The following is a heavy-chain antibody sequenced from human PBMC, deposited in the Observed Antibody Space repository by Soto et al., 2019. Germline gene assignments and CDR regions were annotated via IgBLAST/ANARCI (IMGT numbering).Heavy chain of an antibody. CDR2: VHSDGTTT. CDR1: GFTFDYYW. CDR3: ARGDRGGFDL. J-gene: IGHJ3*01. D-gene: IGHD3-10*01. V-gene: IGHV3-74*01. Sequence: EVQLVESGGGLVQPGESLRLSCAASGFTFDYYWMHWVRQAPGKGLVWVSRVHSDGTTTTYADSVKGRFTISRDNPRNTVSLQMGRPRAEDKAIYFRARGDRGGFDLWGHGTVVPLSS.